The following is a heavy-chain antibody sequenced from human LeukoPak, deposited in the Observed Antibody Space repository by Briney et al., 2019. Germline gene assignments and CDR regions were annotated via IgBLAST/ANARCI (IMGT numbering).Heavy chain of an antibody. D-gene: IGHD1-26*01. Sequence: GGSLRLSCVASGFTFSDYYMSWNPQAPGKGLECVSYISSSGGTIYYADSVKGRFTISRDNAKNSLYLQMNSLRAEETAVYYCARDREPTDAFDIWGQGTMVTVSS. CDR1: GFTFSDYY. CDR3: ARDREPTDAFDI. CDR2: ISSSGGTI. J-gene: IGHJ3*02. V-gene: IGHV3-11*01.